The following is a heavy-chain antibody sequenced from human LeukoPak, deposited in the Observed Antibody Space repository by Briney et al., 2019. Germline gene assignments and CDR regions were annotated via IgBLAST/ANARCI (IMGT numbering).Heavy chain of an antibody. CDR1: GFTFRSYG. Sequence: GGSLRLSCAASGFTFRSYGMHWVRQAPGKGLEWVAVISYDGSNKYYADSVKGRFTISRDNSKNTLYLQMNSLRAEDTAVYYCAIGYSTGWYYYYYGMDVWGQGTTVTVSS. J-gene: IGHJ6*02. V-gene: IGHV3-30*03. D-gene: IGHD6-19*01. CDR3: AIGYSTGWYYYYYGMDV. CDR2: ISYDGSNK.